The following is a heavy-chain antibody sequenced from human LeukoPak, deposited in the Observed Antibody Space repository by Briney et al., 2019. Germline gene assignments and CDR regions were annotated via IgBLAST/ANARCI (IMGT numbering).Heavy chain of an antibody. CDR2: IRSKAYGGTT. CDR3: TRWDYYESSGYYSLFDY. CDR1: GFTFSDYA. V-gene: IGHV3-49*03. Sequence: GGSLRLSCTASGFTFSDYAMSWFRQAPGKGLEWVGFIRSKAYGGTTEYAASVKGRFTISRDDSKSIAYLQMNSLKTEDTAVYFCTRWDYYESSGYYSLFDYWGQGTLVTVSS. J-gene: IGHJ4*02. D-gene: IGHD3-22*01.